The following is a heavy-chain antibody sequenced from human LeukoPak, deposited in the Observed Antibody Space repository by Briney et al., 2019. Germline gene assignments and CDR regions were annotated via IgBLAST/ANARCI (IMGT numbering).Heavy chain of an antibody. V-gene: IGHV1-2*04. J-gene: IGHJ4*02. CDR1: GYTFSAYY. D-gene: IGHD5-12*01. CDR3: ARFASVAHFDN. CDR2: INPNSGGT. Sequence: ASVKVSCKASGYTFSAYYIQWVRQAPGQGLEWMGWINPNSGGTNYAQKFQGWVTMTTDTSTSTAYMELRRLRSDDTAVYYCARFASVAHFDNWGQGTLVTVSS.